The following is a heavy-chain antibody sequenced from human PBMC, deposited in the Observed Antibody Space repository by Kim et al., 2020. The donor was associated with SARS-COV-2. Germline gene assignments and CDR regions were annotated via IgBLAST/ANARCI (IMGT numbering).Heavy chain of an antibody. V-gene: IGHV4-34*01. CDR2: INHSGST. Sequence: SETLSLTCAVYGGSFSGYYWSWIRQPPGKGLEWIGEINHSGSTNYNPSLKSRVTISVDTSKNHFSLKLSSVTAADTAVYYCARNWNRGGFDYWGQGTLVT. CDR3: ARNWNRGGFDY. CDR1: GGSFSGYY. J-gene: IGHJ4*02. D-gene: IGHD1-1*01.